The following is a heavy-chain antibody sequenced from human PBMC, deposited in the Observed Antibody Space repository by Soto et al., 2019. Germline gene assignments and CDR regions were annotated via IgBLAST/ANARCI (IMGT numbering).Heavy chain of an antibody. Sequence: SETLSLTCTVSGGSVSSGSFYWGWIRQPPGKGLEWIGNIYYSGNTSYNPSLKSRVTISVDRSKNQFSLKLSSVTAADTAVYYCAREYGGASYFDYWGQGTLVTVSS. CDR2: IYYSGNT. CDR3: AREYGGASYFDY. CDR1: GGSVSSGSFY. J-gene: IGHJ4*02. V-gene: IGHV4-39*07. D-gene: IGHD1-26*01.